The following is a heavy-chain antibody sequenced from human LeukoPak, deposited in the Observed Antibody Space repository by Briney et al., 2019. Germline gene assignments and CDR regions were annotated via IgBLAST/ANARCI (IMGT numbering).Heavy chain of an antibody. Sequence: SETLSLTCTVSGYSISSGYYWGWIRQPPGKGLEWIGSIYHSGSTDYNPSLKSRVTISVDTSKNQFSLKLRSVTAADTAVYYCAHGTMYQLDYWGQGTLVTVSS. V-gene: IGHV4-38-2*02. CDR2: IYHSGST. D-gene: IGHD2-2*01. CDR3: AHGTMYQLDY. J-gene: IGHJ4*02. CDR1: GYSISSGYY.